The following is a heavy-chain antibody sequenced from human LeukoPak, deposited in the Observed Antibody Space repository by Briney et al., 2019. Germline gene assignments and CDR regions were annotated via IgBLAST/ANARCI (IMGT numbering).Heavy chain of an antibody. Sequence: KPSETLSLTCTVSGGSISSYYWSWIRQPPGKGLEWIGYIYYSGSTNYNPSLKSRVTISVDTSKNQFSLKLSSVTAADTAVYYCARDQGASGWFDYWGQGTLVTVSS. J-gene: IGHJ4*02. V-gene: IGHV4-59*01. CDR3: ARDQGASGWFDY. D-gene: IGHD6-19*01. CDR2: IYYSGST. CDR1: GGSISSYY.